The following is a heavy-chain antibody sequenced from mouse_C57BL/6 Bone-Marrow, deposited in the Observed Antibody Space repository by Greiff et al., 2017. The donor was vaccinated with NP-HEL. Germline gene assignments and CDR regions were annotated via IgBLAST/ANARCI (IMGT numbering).Heavy chain of an antibody. V-gene: IGHV1-19*01. Sequence: EVQLQQSGPVLVKPGASVKMSCKASGYTFTDYYMNWVKQSHGKSLEWIGVINPYNGGTSYNQKFKGKATLTVDKSSSTAYMELNSLTSEDSAVYYCARPGSSPHWYFDVWGTGTTVTVSS. CDR3: ARPGSSPHWYFDV. CDR2: INPYNGGT. CDR1: GYTFTDYY. J-gene: IGHJ1*03. D-gene: IGHD1-1*01.